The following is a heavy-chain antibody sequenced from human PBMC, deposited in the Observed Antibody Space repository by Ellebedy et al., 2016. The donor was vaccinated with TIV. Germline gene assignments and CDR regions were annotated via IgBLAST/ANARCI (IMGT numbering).Heavy chain of an antibody. CDR2: MRQDGNDK. J-gene: IGHJ2*01. V-gene: IGHV3-7*01. CDR3: ARAIYGASNL. Sequence: GGSLRLSCAASGFAFSAYWMTWVRQAPGKGLEWVANMRQDGNDKYYVDSVKGRFTISRDNAKSSLFLQLNSVRAEDTAVYYCARAIYGASNLWGRGTLVTVSS. D-gene: IGHD4-17*01. CDR1: GFAFSAYW.